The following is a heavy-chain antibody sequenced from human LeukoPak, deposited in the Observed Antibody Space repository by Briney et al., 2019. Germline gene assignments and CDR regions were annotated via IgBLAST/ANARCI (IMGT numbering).Heavy chain of an antibody. CDR2: ISSSSSTI. CDR1: GVTFSSYS. D-gene: IGHD3-22*01. J-gene: IGHJ4*02. Sequence: GGSLRLSCAASGVTFSSYSMNWIRQAPGKGLEWVSYISSSSSTIYYADSVKGRFTISRDNAKNSLYLQMNSLRAEDTAVYYCARAFYDSSGYYPGSFDYWGQGTLVTVSS. V-gene: IGHV3-48*04. CDR3: ARAFYDSSGYYPGSFDY.